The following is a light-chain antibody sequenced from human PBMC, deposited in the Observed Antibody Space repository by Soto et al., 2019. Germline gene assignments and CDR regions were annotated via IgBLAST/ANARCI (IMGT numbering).Light chain of an antibody. CDR3: QQYETFSGT. Sequence: EIVMTQSPVTLSVSPGERATLSCRASQNISRSLAWYQQKPGQGPSLLIYDASNRATGIPARFSGSGSGTEFTLTIASLQPDDFATYYCQQYETFSGTFGPGTKVDIK. CDR1: QNISRS. CDR2: DAS. V-gene: IGKV3D-15*01. J-gene: IGKJ1*01.